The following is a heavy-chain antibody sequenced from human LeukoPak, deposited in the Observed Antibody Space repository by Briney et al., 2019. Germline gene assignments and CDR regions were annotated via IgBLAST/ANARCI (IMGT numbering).Heavy chain of an antibody. CDR2: IKQDGSVE. CDR3: ARWAGVTDY. J-gene: IGHJ4*02. D-gene: IGHD5-18*01. V-gene: IGHV3-7*01. Sequence: HAGGSLRLSCAASGFTFENYWMSWVRQAPGKGPEWVANIKQDGSVEHYLDSVKGRFNISRDNAKNSLILQMNSLRVEDTAVYYCARWAGVTDYWGQGTLVTVSS. CDR1: GFTFENYW.